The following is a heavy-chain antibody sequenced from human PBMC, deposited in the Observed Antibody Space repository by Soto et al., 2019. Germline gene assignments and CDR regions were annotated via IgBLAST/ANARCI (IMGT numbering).Heavy chain of an antibody. Sequence: EVQLVGSGGGIVQPGGSLSLSCAASGFTFSNYWMHWVRQGPGKGLEWISRINGDGSATSYTDSMKGRFSISRDNAKNTVFLQMNSLRDEDTAVYYCGSVFEFWGQGLVVTVSS. CDR3: GSVFEF. J-gene: IGHJ4*02. V-gene: IGHV3-74*01. CDR1: GFTFSNYW. CDR2: INGDGSAT.